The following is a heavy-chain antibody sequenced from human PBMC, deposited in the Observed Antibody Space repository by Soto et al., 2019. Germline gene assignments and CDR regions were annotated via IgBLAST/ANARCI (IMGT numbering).Heavy chain of an antibody. CDR2: ISSSGGST. D-gene: IGHD3-22*01. CDR3: AKAAYYYDSSGYPPLGDY. CDR1: GFTFSSYV. J-gene: IGHJ4*02. V-gene: IGHV3-23*01. Sequence: EVQLLESGGGLVQPGGSLRLSCAASGFTFSSYVMSWVRQAPGKGLEWVSAISSSGGSTYYADSVKGRFTISRDNSKNTLYLQMNSLRAEDTAVYYCAKAAYYYDSSGYPPLGDYWGQGTLVTVSS.